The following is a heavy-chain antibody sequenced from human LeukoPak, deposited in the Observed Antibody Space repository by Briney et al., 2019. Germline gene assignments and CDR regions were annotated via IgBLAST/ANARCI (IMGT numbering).Heavy chain of an antibody. V-gene: IGHV3-64*02. J-gene: IGHJ6*03. D-gene: IGHD3-3*01. CDR1: GFTFNSYA. CDR2: IGSNGGST. Sequence: GGSLRLSCAASGFTFNSYAMHWVRQAPGKGLEYVSVIGSNGGSTYYADSVKGRFTISRDNSKNTLYLQMGSLRAEDMAVYYCAKTIVGEQYYMDVWGKGTTVTVSS. CDR3: AKTIVGEQYYMDV.